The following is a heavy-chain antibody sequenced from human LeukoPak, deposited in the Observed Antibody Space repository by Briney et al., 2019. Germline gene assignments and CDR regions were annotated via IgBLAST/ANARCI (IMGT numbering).Heavy chain of an antibody. Sequence: PSETLSLTCAVYGGSFSGYYWSWIRQPPGKGLEWIGEINHSGSTNYNPSLKSRVTISVDTSKNQFSLKLKSVTAADTAVYYCARYGSGWYEGYFEHWGQGTLVTVSS. CDR1: GGSFSGYY. J-gene: IGHJ4*02. D-gene: IGHD6-19*01. V-gene: IGHV4-34*01. CDR3: ARYGSGWYEGYFEH. CDR2: INHSGST.